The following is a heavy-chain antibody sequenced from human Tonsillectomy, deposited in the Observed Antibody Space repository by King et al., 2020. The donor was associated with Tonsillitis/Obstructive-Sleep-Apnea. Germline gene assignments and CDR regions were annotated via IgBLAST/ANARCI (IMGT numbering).Heavy chain of an antibody. J-gene: IGHJ5*02. CDR2: IWYDGSNK. Sequence: VQLVESGGGVVQPGRSLRLSCAASGFTFSSYGMHWVRQAPGKGLEWVAVIWYDGSNKYYADSVKGRFTISRDNSKNTLYLQMNSLRAGDTAVYYCARDRVDCSSTSCYAALWFDPWGQGTLVTVSS. D-gene: IGHD2-2*01. CDR1: GFTFSSYG. V-gene: IGHV3-33*01. CDR3: ARDRVDCSSTSCYAALWFDP.